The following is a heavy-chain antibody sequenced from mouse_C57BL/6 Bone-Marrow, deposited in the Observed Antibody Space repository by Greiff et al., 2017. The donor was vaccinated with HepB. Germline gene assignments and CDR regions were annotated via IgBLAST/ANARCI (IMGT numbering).Heavy chain of an antibody. J-gene: IGHJ1*03. V-gene: IGHV5-4*03. CDR1: GFTFSSYA. CDR2: ISDGGSYT. D-gene: IGHD1-1*01. Sequence: DVKLVESGGGLVKPGGSLKLSCAASGFTFSSYAMSWVRQTPEKRLEWVATISDGGSYTYYPDNVKGRFTISRDNAKNNLYLQMSHLKSEDTAMYYCARAHYYYGSSCDGYFDVWGTGTTVTVSS. CDR3: ARAHYYYGSSCDGYFDV.